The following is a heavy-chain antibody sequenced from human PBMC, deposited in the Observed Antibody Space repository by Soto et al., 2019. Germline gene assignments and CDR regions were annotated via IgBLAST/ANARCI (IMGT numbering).Heavy chain of an antibody. J-gene: IGHJ4*02. CDR3: ARESEDLTSNFDY. Sequence: GESLKISCKGSGYSFTTFWITWVRQMPGKGLEWMGTVDPRDSYTNYSPSFQGHVTISADKSISTAYLQWSSLSAEDTALYYCARESEDLTSNFDYWGQGTLVTVSS. CDR1: GYSFTTFW. CDR2: VDPRDSYT. V-gene: IGHV5-10-1*01.